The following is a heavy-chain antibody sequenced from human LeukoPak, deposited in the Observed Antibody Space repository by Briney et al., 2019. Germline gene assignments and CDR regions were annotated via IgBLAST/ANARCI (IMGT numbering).Heavy chain of an antibody. CDR2: ISGSGGST. J-gene: IGHJ6*02. CDR1: GFTFSSYA. CDR3: AREKRVPYYYDSSGFYYYGMDV. Sequence: PGGSLRLSCAASGFTFSSYAMSWVRQAPGKGLEWVSAISGSGGSTYYADSVKGRFTISRDNSKNTLYLQMNSLRAEDTAVYYCAREKRVPYYYDSSGFYYYGMDVWGQGTTVTVSS. V-gene: IGHV3-23*01. D-gene: IGHD3-22*01.